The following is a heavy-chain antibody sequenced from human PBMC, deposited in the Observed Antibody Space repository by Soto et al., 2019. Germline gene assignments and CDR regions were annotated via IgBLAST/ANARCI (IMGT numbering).Heavy chain of an antibody. Sequence: QVQLVQSGAEVKKPGSSVKVSCKASGGTFSSYTISWVRQAPGQGLEWMGRIIPILGIANYAKKFQGRVTMTADKSTSTAYMELSSLRSEYTAVYYCARGGTVTNVFDYRGQGTLVTVSS. CDR2: IIPILGIA. CDR1: GGTFSSYT. CDR3: ARGGTVTNVFDY. V-gene: IGHV1-69*02. D-gene: IGHD4-17*01. J-gene: IGHJ4*02.